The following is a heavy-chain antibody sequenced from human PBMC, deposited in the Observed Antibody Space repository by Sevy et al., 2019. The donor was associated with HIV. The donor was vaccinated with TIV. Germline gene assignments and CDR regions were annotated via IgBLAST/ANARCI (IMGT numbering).Heavy chain of an antibody. Sequence: GGSLRLSCAASGFTFSSYAMSWVRQAPGKGLEWVSAISGSGGSTYYADSVKGRFTISRDNSKNTLYLQMNSLRAEDTAVYYCAKFLYDYSNYHYYYGMDVWGQGTTVTVSS. D-gene: IGHD4-4*01. CDR1: GFTFSSYA. CDR3: AKFLYDYSNYHYYYGMDV. CDR2: ISGSGGST. J-gene: IGHJ6*02. V-gene: IGHV3-23*01.